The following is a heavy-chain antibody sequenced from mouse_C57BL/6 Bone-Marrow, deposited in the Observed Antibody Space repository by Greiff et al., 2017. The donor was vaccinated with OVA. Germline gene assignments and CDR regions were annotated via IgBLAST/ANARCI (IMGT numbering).Heavy chain of an antibody. V-gene: IGHV1-69*01. Sequence: QVQLQQSGAELVMPGASVKLSCKASGYTFTSYWMHWVKQRPGQGLEWIGEIDPSDSYTNYNQKFKGKSTLTVDKSSSTAYMQLSSLTSEDSAVYYCATFITTVVEYYFDYWGQGTTLTVSS. CDR1: GYTFTSYW. D-gene: IGHD1-1*01. CDR3: ATFITTVVEYYFDY. J-gene: IGHJ2*01. CDR2: IDPSDSYT.